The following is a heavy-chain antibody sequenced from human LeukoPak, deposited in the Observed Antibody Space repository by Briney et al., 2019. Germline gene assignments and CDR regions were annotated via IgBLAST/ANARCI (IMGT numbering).Heavy chain of an antibody. J-gene: IGHJ3*01. D-gene: IGHD3-9*01. CDR2: IWFDATNK. V-gene: IGHV3-33*01. CDR1: GFTFSTYG. CDR3: ARGGSPGYNYNAFDL. Sequence: GRSLRLSCAASGFTFSTYGMHWVRQAPGKGLEWVAIIWFDATNKYYADSVKGRFTISRDNSKNTLFLQMNSLRAEDTAVYYCARGGSPGYNYNAFDLWGQGTMVTVSS.